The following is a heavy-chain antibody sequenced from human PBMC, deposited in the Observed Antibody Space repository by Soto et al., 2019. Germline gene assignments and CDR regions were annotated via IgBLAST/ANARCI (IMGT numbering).Heavy chain of an antibody. CDR1: GFTFSSYA. V-gene: IGHV3-23*01. D-gene: IGHD6-6*01. Sequence: GGSLRLSCAASGFTFSSYAMSWVRQAPGKGLEWVSSISGTDDSTYYGGSVKGRFTISRDTSKNTLYLQMNSLRAEDTAVYYCAKLSHSDSSAVYYWGQGTLVTVSS. CDR3: AKLSHSDSSAVYY. CDR2: ISGTDDST. J-gene: IGHJ4*02.